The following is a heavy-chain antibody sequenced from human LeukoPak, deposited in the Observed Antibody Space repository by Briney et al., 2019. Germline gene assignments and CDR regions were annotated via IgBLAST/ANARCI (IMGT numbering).Heavy chain of an antibody. V-gene: IGHV3-48*03. D-gene: IGHD2-2*01. CDR1: GFTFSTYE. J-gene: IGHJ5*02. CDR2: ITISGNTR. CDR3: ARGDPYADL. Sequence: GGSLRLSCAASGFTFSTYEMNWVRQAPGKGLEWVSDITISGNTRNYADSVKGRFTISRDNARNSLYLQMNSLRVEDTAVYYCARGDPYADLWGQGTLVTVAS.